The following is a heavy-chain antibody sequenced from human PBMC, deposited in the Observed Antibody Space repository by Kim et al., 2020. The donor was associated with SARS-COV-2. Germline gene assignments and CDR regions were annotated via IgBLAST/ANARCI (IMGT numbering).Heavy chain of an antibody. V-gene: IGHV3-48*04. J-gene: IGHJ6*02. CDR3: ARDYRSYYDILTGYYNPGSNYYYYGMDV. Sequence: GGFLRLSCAASGFTFSSYSMNWVRQAPGKGLEWVSYISSSSSTIYYADSVKGRFTISRDNAKNSLYLQMNSLRAEDTAVYYCARDYRSYYDILTGYYNPGSNYYYYGMDVWGQGTTVTVSS. CDR1: GFTFSSYS. CDR2: ISSSSSTI. D-gene: IGHD3-9*01.